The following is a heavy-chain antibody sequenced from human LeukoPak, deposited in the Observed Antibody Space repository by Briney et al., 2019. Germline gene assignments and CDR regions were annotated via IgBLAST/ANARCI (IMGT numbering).Heavy chain of an antibody. D-gene: IGHD3-3*01. CDR2: INPSGGST. V-gene: IGHV1-46*01. CDR3: ARVPPTIFGVVIRGQPRYYMDV. Sequence: GASVKVSCKASGYTFTSYYMHWVRQAPGQGLEWMGIINPSGGSTSYAQKFQGRVTMTRDTSTSTVYMELSSLRSEDTAVYYCARVPPTIFGVVIRGQPRYYMDVWGKGTTVTVSS. J-gene: IGHJ6*03. CDR1: GYTFTSYY.